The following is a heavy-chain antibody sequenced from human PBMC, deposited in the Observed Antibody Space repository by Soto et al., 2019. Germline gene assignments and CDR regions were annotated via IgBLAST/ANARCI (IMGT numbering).Heavy chain of an antibody. Sequence: SETLSLTCAVSGGSISSGGYSWSWTRQPPGKGLEWIGYIYHSGSTYYNPSLKSRVIISVDRSKNQFSLKLSSVTAADTAVYYCARTARDSSGYSYYFDYWGQGTLVTVSS. CDR3: ARTARDSSGYSYYFDY. CDR1: GGSISSGGYS. CDR2: IYHSGST. V-gene: IGHV4-30-2*01. D-gene: IGHD3-22*01. J-gene: IGHJ4*02.